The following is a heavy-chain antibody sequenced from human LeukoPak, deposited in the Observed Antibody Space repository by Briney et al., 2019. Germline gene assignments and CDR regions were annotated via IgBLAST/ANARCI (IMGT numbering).Heavy chain of an antibody. CDR2: IYYSGST. Sequence: SETLSLTCTVSGGSISSYYWSWIRQPPGKGLEWIGYIYYSGSTNYNPSPKSRVTISVDTSKNQFSLKLSSVTAADTAVYYCARHISSSGYYSPFDYWGQGTLVTVSS. CDR1: GGSISSYY. J-gene: IGHJ4*02. V-gene: IGHV4-59*08. CDR3: ARHISSSGYYSPFDY. D-gene: IGHD3-22*01.